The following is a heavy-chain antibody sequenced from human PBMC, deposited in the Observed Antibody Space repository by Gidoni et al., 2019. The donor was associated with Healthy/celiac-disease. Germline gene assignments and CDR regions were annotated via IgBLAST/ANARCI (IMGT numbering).Heavy chain of an antibody. CDR1: GGTFSSYA. CDR2: IIPIFGTA. D-gene: IGHD6-13*01. V-gene: IGHV1-69*06. CDR3: ARESAIAAAGAEYYYGMDV. Sequence: QVQLVQSGAEVKKPGSSVKVSCKASGGTFSSYAISWVRQAPGQGLEWMGGIIPIFGTANYAQKFQGRVTITADKSTITAYMELSSLRSEDTAVYYCARESAIAAAGAEYYYGMDVWGQGTTVTVSS. J-gene: IGHJ6*02.